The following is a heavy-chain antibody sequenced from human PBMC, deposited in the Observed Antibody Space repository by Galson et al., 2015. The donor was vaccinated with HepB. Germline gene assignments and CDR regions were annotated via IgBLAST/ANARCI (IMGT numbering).Heavy chain of an antibody. Sequence: SLRLSCAASGFTFSSYWMSWIRQAPGKGLEWVANIKQDGSEKYYVDSVKGRFTISRDNAKNSLYLQMNSLRAEDTAVYYCARGPTTVTYYYGMDVWGQGTTVTVSS. D-gene: IGHD4-17*01. CDR1: GFTFSSYW. J-gene: IGHJ6*02. CDR2: IKQDGSEK. V-gene: IGHV3-7*03. CDR3: ARGPTTVTYYYGMDV.